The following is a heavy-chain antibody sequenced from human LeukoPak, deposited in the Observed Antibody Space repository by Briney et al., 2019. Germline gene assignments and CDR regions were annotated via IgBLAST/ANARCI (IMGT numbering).Heavy chain of an antibody. Sequence: PSETLSLTCTVSGYSISSGYYWGWIRQPPEKGLEWIGSLYHSGSTYYSPSLKSRVTISVDTSKNQFSLHLTSVTAADTAVYYCARDRGARVAHDAFDIWGQGTMVTVSS. V-gene: IGHV4-38-2*02. J-gene: IGHJ3*02. D-gene: IGHD4/OR15-4a*01. CDR2: LYHSGST. CDR1: GYSISSGYY. CDR3: ARDRGARVAHDAFDI.